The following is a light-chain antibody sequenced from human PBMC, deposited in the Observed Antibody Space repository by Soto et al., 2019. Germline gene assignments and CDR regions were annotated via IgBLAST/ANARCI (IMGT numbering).Light chain of an antibody. CDR1: SXDVGGYNY. V-gene: IGLV2-14*01. Sequence: QSALTQPGSVSGSPGQSITISCTGTSXDVGGYNYVSWYQQQPGKAPKLIIYEVSHRPSGISNRFSGSKSGNTASLTISGLHVEDEADYYCSSHSATSPYVFGTGTKVTLL. CDR2: EVS. J-gene: IGLJ1*01. CDR3: SSHSATSPYV.